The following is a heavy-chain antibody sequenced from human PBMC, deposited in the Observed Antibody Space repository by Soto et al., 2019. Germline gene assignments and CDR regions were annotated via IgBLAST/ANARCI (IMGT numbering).Heavy chain of an antibody. CDR2: ISSSGTGI. CDR3: ARAYSDAFDI. CDR1: GFTFSDYY. V-gene: IGHV3-11*01. J-gene: IGHJ3*02. Sequence: QVQLVESGGDLVKPGGSLRLSCAASGFTFSDYYMTWIRQAPGKGLEWVSYISSSGTGIYYADSIKGRFTISRDNAKKSLYLQMSSLRAEDTAVYYCARAYSDAFDIWGQGTMVTVSS. D-gene: IGHD2-15*01.